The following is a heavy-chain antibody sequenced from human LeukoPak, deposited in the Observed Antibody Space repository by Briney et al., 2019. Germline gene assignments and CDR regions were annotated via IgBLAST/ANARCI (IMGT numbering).Heavy chain of an antibody. CDR2: ISGSGGGT. V-gene: IGHV3-23*01. CDR1: KFTFSNYA. J-gene: IGHJ4*02. CDR3: AKDLGVVGAKADY. Sequence: EGSLRLSCAASKFTFSNYAMSWVRQAPGKGLEWVASISGSGGGTFYTDSVEGRFTISRDNSENTLYLQMNSLKAEDTAIYYCAKDLGVVGAKADYWGQGTLVTVSS. D-gene: IGHD1-26*01.